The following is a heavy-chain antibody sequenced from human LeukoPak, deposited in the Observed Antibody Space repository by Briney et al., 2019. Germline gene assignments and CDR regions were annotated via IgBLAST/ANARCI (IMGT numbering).Heavy chain of an antibody. J-gene: IGHJ4*02. V-gene: IGHV4-59*01. D-gene: IGHD3-16*02. CDR1: GGSISSYY. CDR2: IYYSGST. Sequence: PPETLSLTCTVSGGSISSYYWSWIRQPPGKGLEWIGYIYYSGSTNYNPSLKSRVTISVDTSKNQFSLKLSSVTAADTAVSYCARGVDDYVWGSYRYDYWGQGTLVTVSS. CDR3: ARGVDDYVWGSYRYDY.